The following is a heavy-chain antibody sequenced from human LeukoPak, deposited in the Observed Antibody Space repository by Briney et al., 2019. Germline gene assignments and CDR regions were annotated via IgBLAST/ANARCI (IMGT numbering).Heavy chain of an antibody. J-gene: IGHJ4*02. Sequence: PGGSLRLSCSASGFTFTTYGMNWVRQAPGKGLEWVSGIGGSGTRTYYADSVKGRFTISRDNSKNTLYLQMNSLRDEDTAVYYCAKEGKTRNWNYFQAKPVYWGQGTLVTVSS. D-gene: IGHD1-7*01. V-gene: IGHV3-23*01. CDR2: IGGSGTRT. CDR1: GFTFTTYG. CDR3: AKEGKTRNWNYFQAKPVY.